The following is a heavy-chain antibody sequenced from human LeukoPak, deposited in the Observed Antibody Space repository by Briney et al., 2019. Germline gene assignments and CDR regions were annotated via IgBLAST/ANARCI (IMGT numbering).Heavy chain of an antibody. V-gene: IGHV4-59*08. J-gene: IGHJ4*02. CDR3: ARQGGYSSSPDF. D-gene: IGHD6-13*01. CDR2: IYYSGST. Sequence: SETLSLTCTVSGGSISSYYWSWIRQPPGKGLEWLGYIYYSGSTNYNPSLKSRVTISVDPSKNQFSLKLSSVTAADTAVYYCARQGGYSSSPDFWGQGTLVTVSS. CDR1: GGSISSYY.